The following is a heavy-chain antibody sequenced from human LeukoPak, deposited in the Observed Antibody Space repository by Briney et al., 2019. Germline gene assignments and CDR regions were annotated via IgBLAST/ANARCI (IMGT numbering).Heavy chain of an antibody. V-gene: IGHV1-69*01. Sequence: AGHDSYKASRGTFSNYAISGVRQAPGKGLEWMGGIIPIFGTANDAQKFQGRVTITADESTSTAYMELSSLRSEDTAVYYCASRLKGFDYWGQGTLVTVSS. CDR3: ASRLKGFDY. D-gene: IGHD5/OR15-5a*01. CDR2: IIPIFGTA. CDR1: RGTFSNYA. J-gene: IGHJ4*02.